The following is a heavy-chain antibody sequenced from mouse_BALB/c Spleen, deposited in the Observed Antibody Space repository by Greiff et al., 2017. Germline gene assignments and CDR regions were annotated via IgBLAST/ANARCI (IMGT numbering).Heavy chain of an antibody. D-gene: IGHD4-1*02. Sequence: EVQLQESGPGLVKPSQSLSLTCTVTGYSITSDYAWNWIRQFPGNKLEWMGYISYSGSTSYNPSLKSRISITRDTSKNQFFLQLNSVTTEDTATYYCARSSNWDAFAYWGQGTLVTVSA. CDR1: GYSITSDYA. CDR2: ISYSGST. CDR3: ARSSNWDAFAY. V-gene: IGHV3-2*02. J-gene: IGHJ3*01.